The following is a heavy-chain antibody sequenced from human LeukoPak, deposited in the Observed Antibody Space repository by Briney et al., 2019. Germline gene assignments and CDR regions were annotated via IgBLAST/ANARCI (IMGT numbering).Heavy chain of an antibody. J-gene: IGHJ2*01. CDR3: ARVGVPAATDDDWYFDL. V-gene: IGHV3-21*01. Sequence: GGSLRLSCAASGFTFSSYAMSWVRQAPGKGLEWVSSISSSSSYIYYADSVKGRFTISRDNAKNSLYLQMNSLRAEDTAVYYCARVGVPAATDDDWYFDLWGRGTLVTVSS. CDR2: ISSSSSYI. CDR1: GFTFSSYA. D-gene: IGHD2-2*01.